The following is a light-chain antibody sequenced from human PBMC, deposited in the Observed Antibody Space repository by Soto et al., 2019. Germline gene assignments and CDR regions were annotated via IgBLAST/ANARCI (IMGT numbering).Light chain of an antibody. CDR1: ISDVGGYNY. Sequence: QSALTQPASVSGSPGQSSTISCTGTISDVGGYNYVSWYQQHPGKAPKLMIYDVSNRPSGVSNRFSGSKSGNTASLTISGLQAEDEADYYCSSYTSSSTVVFGGGTKLTVL. V-gene: IGLV2-14*01. CDR3: SSYTSSSTVV. CDR2: DVS. J-gene: IGLJ2*01.